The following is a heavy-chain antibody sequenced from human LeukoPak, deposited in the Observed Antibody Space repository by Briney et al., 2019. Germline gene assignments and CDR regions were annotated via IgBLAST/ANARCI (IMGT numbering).Heavy chain of an antibody. V-gene: IGHV4-34*01. CDR1: GGSFSGYY. D-gene: IGHD6-19*01. CDR3: AGGYSGDWAGY. CDR2: INHSGST. J-gene: IGHJ4*02. Sequence: SETLSLTCAVYGGSFSGYYWSWIRQPPGKGLEWIGEINHSGSTNYNPSLKSRVTISVDTSKNHFSLKLTSVTAADTAVYYCAGGYSGDWAGYWGQGTLVTVS.